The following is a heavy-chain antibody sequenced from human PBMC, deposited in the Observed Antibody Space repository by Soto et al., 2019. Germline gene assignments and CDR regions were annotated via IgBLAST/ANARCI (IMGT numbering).Heavy chain of an antibody. Sequence: GGSLRLSCEVSGFTFSFYWMSWVRQAPGKGLEWVANINQDGSEINFGDSVKGRFTISRDNAKNSLYLQMNSLRAEDTAVYYCARDTTVVTREDYYYGMDVWGQGTTVTVSS. CDR1: GFTFSFYW. V-gene: IGHV3-7*01. D-gene: IGHD4-17*01. CDR3: ARDTTVVTREDYYYGMDV. CDR2: INQDGSEI. J-gene: IGHJ6*02.